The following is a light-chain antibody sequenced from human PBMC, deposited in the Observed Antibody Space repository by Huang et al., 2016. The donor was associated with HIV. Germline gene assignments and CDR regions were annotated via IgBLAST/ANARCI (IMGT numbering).Light chain of an antibody. Sequence: DIQMTPSPSSLSASVGDSVTITCRASQSISSYLNWYQQKPGKAPKLLIYAASSLQSGVPSRFSGSGAGTDFTLTISSLQPEDFATYYCQQSYSTPPGYTFGQGTKLEIK. CDR2: AAS. CDR1: QSISSY. V-gene: IGKV1-39*01. CDR3: QQSYSTPPGYT. J-gene: IGKJ2*01.